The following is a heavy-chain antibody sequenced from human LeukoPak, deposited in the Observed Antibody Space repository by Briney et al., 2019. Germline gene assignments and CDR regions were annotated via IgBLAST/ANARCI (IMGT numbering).Heavy chain of an antibody. CDR1: GFTFSSYS. CDR2: ISTSSSYI. CDR3: ARDHYFDSSGYYYY. Sequence: PGGSLRLSCAVSGFTFSSYSMNWVRQAPGKGLEWVSSISTSSSYIYYADSVKGRFTISRDNAKNLLYLQMNSLRAEDTAVYYCARDHYFDSSGYYYYWGQGTLVTVSS. J-gene: IGHJ4*02. D-gene: IGHD3-22*01. V-gene: IGHV3-21*06.